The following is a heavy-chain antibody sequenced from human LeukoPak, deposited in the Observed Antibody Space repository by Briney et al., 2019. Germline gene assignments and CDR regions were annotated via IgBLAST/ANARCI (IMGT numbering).Heavy chain of an antibody. V-gene: IGHV3-9*01. CDR1: GFTFDDYA. CDR2: ISWNSGSI. CDR3: AKEHYYYDSTGPYDS. D-gene: IGHD3-22*01. J-gene: IGHJ4*02. Sequence: PSRSLRLSCAASGFTFDDYAMHWVRQAPGKGLEWVSGISWNSGSIAYADSVRGRFTISRDNAKNSLYLQMNSLRSEDTALYYCAKEHYYYDSTGPYDSWGQGTLVTVSS.